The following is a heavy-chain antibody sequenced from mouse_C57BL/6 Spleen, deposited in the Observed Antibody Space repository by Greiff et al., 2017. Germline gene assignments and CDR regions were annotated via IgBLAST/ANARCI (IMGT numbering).Heavy chain of an antibody. CDR3: ARGGGYYWYFDV. CDR1: GYAFSSYW. D-gene: IGHD2-2*01. J-gene: IGHJ1*03. V-gene: IGHV1-80*01. Sequence: VQLQPSGAELVKPGASVKISCKASGYAFSSYWMNWVKQRPGKGLEWIGQIYPGDGDTNYNGKFKGEATLTADKSSSKAYMQRSSLTSEDSAVYFCARGGGYYWYFDVWGTGTTVTVSS. CDR2: IYPGDGDT.